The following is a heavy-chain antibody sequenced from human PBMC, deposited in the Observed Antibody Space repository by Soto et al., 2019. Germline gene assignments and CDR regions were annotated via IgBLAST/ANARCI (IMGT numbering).Heavy chain of an antibody. CDR3: ARPSGAIYYYYSSGYYLCNFDY. Sequence: ETLSLTCAVSGGSISSSHWWSWVRQSPGMGLEWVASIKQDGSEKYYVDSVKGRFTISRDNAKNSLDLQMNSLRAEDTAVYYCARPSGAIYYYYSSGYYLCNFDYWGQGTLVTVSS. CDR2: IKQDGSEK. D-gene: IGHD3-22*01. CDR1: GGSISSSHW. J-gene: IGHJ4*02. V-gene: IGHV3-7*01.